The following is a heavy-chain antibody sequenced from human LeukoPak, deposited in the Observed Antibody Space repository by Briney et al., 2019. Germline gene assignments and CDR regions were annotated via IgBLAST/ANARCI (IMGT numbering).Heavy chain of an antibody. V-gene: IGHV4-34*01. CDR3: ARAKAYDSSGYYYGYYFDY. CDR2: INHSGST. D-gene: IGHD3-22*01. CDR1: GGSFSGYY. J-gene: IGHJ4*02. Sequence: SETLSLTCAVYGGSFSGYYWSWIRQPRGKGLEWIGVINHSGSTNYNPSLKSRVTISVDTSKNQFSLKLSSVTAADTAVYYRARAKAYDSSGYYYGYYFDYWGQGTLVTVSS.